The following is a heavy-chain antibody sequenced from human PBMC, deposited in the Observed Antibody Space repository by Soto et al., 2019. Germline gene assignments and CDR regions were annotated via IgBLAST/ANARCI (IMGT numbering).Heavy chain of an antibody. CDR2: ISSNGGST. V-gene: IGHV3-64*01. CDR1: GFTFSSYA. Sequence: PGGSLRLSCAASGFTFSSYAMHWVRQAPGKGLEYVSAISSNGGSTYYANSVKGRFTISRDNSKNTLYLQMGSLGAEDMAVYCCARGPGYYFDYWGQGTLVTVSS. CDR3: ARGPGYYFDY. J-gene: IGHJ4*02.